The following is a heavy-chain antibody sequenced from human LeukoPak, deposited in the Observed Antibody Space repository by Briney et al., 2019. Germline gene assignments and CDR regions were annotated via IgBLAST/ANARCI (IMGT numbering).Heavy chain of an antibody. CDR1: GFTVSSLA. J-gene: IGHJ4*02. D-gene: IGHD2-8*02. CDR2: SGTRSGTK. CDR3: ARDRGSGAFDN. Sequence: PGGSLRLPCAASGFTVSSLAMHWVRQAPGKGLEWVSSSGTRSGTKYYADSVKGRFTISRDNSKNTLYLQMNSLRAEDTAVYYCARDRGSGAFDNWGQGTLVTVSS. V-gene: IGHV3-21*01.